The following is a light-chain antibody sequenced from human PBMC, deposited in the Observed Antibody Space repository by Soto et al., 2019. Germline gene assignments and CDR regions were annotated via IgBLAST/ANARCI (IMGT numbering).Light chain of an antibody. J-gene: IGKJ1*01. Sequence: DIQMTQSPSSLSASVGDRVTITCRASQSISSYLNWYQQKPGKAPKLLIYAASSLQSGVPSRFSGSGSGTDFTLIISSLQPQDFATYYCQQSYSTPWTFGQGTKVEIK. CDR2: AAS. V-gene: IGKV1-39*01. CDR3: QQSYSTPWT. CDR1: QSISSY.